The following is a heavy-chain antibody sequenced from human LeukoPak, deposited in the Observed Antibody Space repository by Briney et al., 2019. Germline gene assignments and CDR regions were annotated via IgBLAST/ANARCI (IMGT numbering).Heavy chain of an antibody. CDR1: GGSISSYY. CDR2: IYYSGTT. J-gene: IGHJ6*02. V-gene: IGHV4-59*01. Sequence: PSETLSLTCSVSGGSISSYYWSWIRQTPGKGPEWIGYIYYSGTTNYSPSLKSRVIISVDTSNNQFSLKLSSVTAADTAVYYCARGKSVYYYGMDVWGQGTTVTVSS. CDR3: ARGKSVYYYGMDV.